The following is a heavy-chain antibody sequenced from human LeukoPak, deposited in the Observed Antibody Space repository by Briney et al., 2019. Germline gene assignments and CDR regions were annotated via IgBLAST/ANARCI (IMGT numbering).Heavy chain of an antibody. V-gene: IGHV1-46*01. Sequence: ASVKVSCKASGYTFTSYYMHWVRQAPGQGLEWMAIINPSGGSTSYAQKFQGRVTMTRDTSTSTVYMELSSLRSEDTAVYYCARDGYYYGSGSYQGVSLNWFDPWGQGTLVTVSS. CDR1: GYTFTSYY. J-gene: IGHJ5*02. CDR2: INPSGGST. D-gene: IGHD3-10*01. CDR3: ARDGYYYGSGSYQGVSLNWFDP.